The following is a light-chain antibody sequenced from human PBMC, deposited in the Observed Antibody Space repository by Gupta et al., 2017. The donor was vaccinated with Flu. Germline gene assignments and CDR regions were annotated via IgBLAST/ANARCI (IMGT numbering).Light chain of an antibody. J-gene: IGLJ3*02. CDR3: QSFDSSLLWV. CDR2: VDK. V-gene: IGLV1-40*01. Sequence: SDYNIGAGYDVRWYQQLPGTANKLLIYVDKSRPSGVPDRFSGSKSGTSASLVITGLQAEDEADYYCQSFDSSLLWVFGGGTKLTVL. CDR1: DYNIGAGYD.